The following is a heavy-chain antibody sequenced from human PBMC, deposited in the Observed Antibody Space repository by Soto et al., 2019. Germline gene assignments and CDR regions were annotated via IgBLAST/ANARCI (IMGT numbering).Heavy chain of an antibody. V-gene: IGHV3-73*01. CDR3: IPSPHTVPFDY. J-gene: IGHJ4*02. Sequence: EVQLVESGGGLVQPGGSLKLSCAASGFAFIDSTMHWVRQASGKGLEWVGRIRSKANSYATAYPASVKGRFTISRDDSKNTAYLQMNSLKTEDTAVYYCIPSPHTVPFDYWGQGTLVTVSS. D-gene: IGHD4-4*01. CDR1: GFAFIDST. CDR2: IRSKANSYAT.